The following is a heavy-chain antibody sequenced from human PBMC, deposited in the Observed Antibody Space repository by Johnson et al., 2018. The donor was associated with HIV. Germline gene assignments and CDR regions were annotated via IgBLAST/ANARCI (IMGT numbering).Heavy chain of an antibody. V-gene: IGHV3-20*04. CDR3: ASRSYGYVRHAFDI. CDR2: INWNGART. J-gene: IGHJ3*02. CDR1: GFTFDDYG. D-gene: IGHD5-18*01. Sequence: VQLVESGGGLVQPGGSLRLSCAASGFTFDDYGMSWVRQAPGQGLEWVSGINWNGARTGYADSVKGRFTISRDNAKNSLYLQMNSLRAEDTAVYYCASRSYGYVRHAFDIWGQGTMVTVSS.